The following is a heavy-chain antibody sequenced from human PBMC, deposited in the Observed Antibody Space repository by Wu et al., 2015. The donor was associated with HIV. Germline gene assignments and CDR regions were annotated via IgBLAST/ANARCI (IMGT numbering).Heavy chain of an antibody. CDR1: GGTFSSYA. D-gene: IGHD3-22*01. J-gene: IGHJ6*02. V-gene: IGHV1-69*05. Sequence: QVQLVQSGAEVKKPGSSVKVSCKASGGTFSSYAISWVRQAPGQGLEWMGGIIPIFGTANYAQKFQGRVTITTDESTSTAYMELSSLRSEDTAVYYCAREMYYYDSSGSNYYYYYGMDVWGRRDRRSPS. CDR3: AREMYYYDSSGSNYYYYYGMDV. CDR2: IIPIFGTA.